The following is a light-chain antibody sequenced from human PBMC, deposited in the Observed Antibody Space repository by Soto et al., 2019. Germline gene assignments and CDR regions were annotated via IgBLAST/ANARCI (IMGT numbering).Light chain of an antibody. J-gene: IGKJ4*01. CDR2: KAS. V-gene: IGKV1-5*03. Sequence: DIQMTQSPSTLSASVGDSVTITCRASQSISNWLSGYQQKTGKAPKLLIDKASILESGVPSRFSGSGCGTEFSLTISSMHHDDFATYYCQQYNSYPQTFGGGTKVEIK. CDR1: QSISNW. CDR3: QQYNSYPQT.